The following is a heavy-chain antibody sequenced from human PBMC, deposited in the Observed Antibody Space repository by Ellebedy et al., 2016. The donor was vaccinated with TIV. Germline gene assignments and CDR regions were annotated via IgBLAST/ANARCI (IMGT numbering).Heavy chain of an antibody. CDR2: ISGSGGST. CDR3: AKRYYCSITGCSAFDS. CDR1: GFTFSSYA. J-gene: IGHJ4*02. V-gene: IGHV3-23*01. Sequence: GGSLRLXXAASGFTFSSYAMSWVRQAPGKGLEWVSAISGSGGSTYYADSVKGRFTISRDNSKNTLYLQMNSLRAEDTAVYCCAKRYYCSITGCSAFDSWGQGTLVTVSS. D-gene: IGHD2-2*01.